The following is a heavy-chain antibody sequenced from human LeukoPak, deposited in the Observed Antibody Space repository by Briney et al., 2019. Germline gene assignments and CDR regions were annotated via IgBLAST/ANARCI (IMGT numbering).Heavy chain of an antibody. CDR1: GFTFSSYA. J-gene: IGHJ6*02. Sequence: PGGSLRLSCAASGFTFSSYAMSWVRQAPGKGLEWVSAISGSGGSTYYADSVKGRFTISRDNSKNTLYLQMNSLRAEDTAVYYCARDSGSSGWYLDYYYGMDVWGQGTTVTVSS. D-gene: IGHD6-19*01. CDR3: ARDSGSSGWYLDYYYGMDV. V-gene: IGHV3-23*01. CDR2: ISGSGGST.